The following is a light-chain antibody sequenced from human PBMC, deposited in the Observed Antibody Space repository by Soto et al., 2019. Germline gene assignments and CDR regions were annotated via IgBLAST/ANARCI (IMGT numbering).Light chain of an antibody. V-gene: IGLV2-14*03. Sequence: QSALAQPASVSGSPGQSITISCAGTSRDIGGYDFVSWYQQHPGEAPKLMIFDVSDRPSGVSDRFSGSKSGDTASLTISGRQAEDDADYYCSSFSNSDTPYVFGTGTKLTVL. CDR3: SSFSNSDTPYV. CDR1: SRDIGGYDF. J-gene: IGLJ1*01. CDR2: DVS.